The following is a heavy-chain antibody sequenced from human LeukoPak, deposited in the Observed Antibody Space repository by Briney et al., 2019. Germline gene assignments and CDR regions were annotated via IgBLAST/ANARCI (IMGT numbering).Heavy chain of an antibody. Sequence: GGSLRLSCAASGFTFSNYVMSWVRQAPGKGLEWVSYISSSGSTIYYADSVKGRSTISRDNSKNTLYLQMNSLRAEDTAVYYCAKMGKTENHYGSGRFSYYYYMDVWGKGTTVTISS. CDR3: AKMGKTENHYGSGRFSYYYYMDV. J-gene: IGHJ6*03. V-gene: IGHV3-48*01. CDR1: GFTFSNYV. CDR2: ISSSGSTI. D-gene: IGHD3-10*01.